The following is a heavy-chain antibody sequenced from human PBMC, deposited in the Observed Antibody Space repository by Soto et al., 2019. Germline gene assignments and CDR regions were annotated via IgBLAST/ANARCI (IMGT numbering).Heavy chain of an antibody. CDR1: GYTFTGYY. Sequence: ASVKVSCKASGYTFTGYYMHWVRQAPGQGLEWMGWINPNSGGTNYAQKFQGWVTMTRDTSISAAYMELSRLRSDDTAVYYCARAREANTAFYYHGREGQRKESTVTVSS. V-gene: IGHV1-2*04. D-gene: IGHD5-18*01. CDR2: INPNSGGT. CDR3: ARAREANTAFYYHGREG. J-gene: IGHJ6*04.